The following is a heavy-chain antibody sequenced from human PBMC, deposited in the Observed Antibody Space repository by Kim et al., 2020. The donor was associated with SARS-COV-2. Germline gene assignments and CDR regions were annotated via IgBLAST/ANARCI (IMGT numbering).Heavy chain of an antibody. D-gene: IGHD6-13*01. CDR1: GGTFSSYA. CDR3: AGDYSSSTHYYYYYGMDV. CDR2: IIPILGIA. J-gene: IGHJ6*04. V-gene: IGHV1-69*04. Sequence: SVKVSCKASGGTFSSYAISWVRQAPGQGLEWMGRIIPILGIANYAQKFQGRVTITADKSTSTAYMELSSLRSEDTAVYYCAGDYSSSTHYYYYYGMDVWGEGTTVTVSS.